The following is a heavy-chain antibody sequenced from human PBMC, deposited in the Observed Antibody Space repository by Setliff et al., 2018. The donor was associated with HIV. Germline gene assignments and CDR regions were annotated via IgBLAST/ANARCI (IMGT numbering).Heavy chain of an antibody. CDR2: IRYDGSDE. V-gene: IGHV3-30*02. CDR1: GFTFSKYA. Sequence: GSLRLSCKASGFTFSKYAMHWVRQAPGEGLQWVAYIRYDGSDEDYADSVKGRFSISRDNSKNTLYLQMNNLRAEDTAVYYCAKEGGSPRYFDYWGQGTVVTVSS. D-gene: IGHD3-10*01. CDR3: AKEGGSPRYFDY. J-gene: IGHJ4*03.